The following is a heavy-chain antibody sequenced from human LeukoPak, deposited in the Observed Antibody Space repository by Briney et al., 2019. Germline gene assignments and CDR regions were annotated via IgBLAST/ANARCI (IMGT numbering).Heavy chain of an antibody. CDR2: INPNSGGT. CDR1: GYTFTGYY. CDR3: ARTPTTVVNLDY. J-gene: IGHJ4*02. D-gene: IGHD4-23*01. Sequence: GASVKVSCKASGYTFTGYYMHWVRQAPGQGLEWMGWINPNSGGTNYAQRFQGRVTMTRDTSISTAYMELSRLRSDDTAVYYCARTPTTVVNLDYWGQGTLVTVSS. V-gene: IGHV1-2*02.